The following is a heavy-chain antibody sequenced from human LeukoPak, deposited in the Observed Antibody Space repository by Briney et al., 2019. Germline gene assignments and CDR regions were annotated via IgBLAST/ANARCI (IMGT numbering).Heavy chain of an antibody. V-gene: IGHV3-23*01. Sequence: GGSLRLSCAASGFPFSSCAMSWVRQAPGKGLDCVSTISGGGGSIYYADSVKGRFTLSRDDSKNTLYLQMNSLRDDDTALYYCASRPAAALGPLDFWGQGTLVTVSS. CDR2: ISGGGGSI. CDR3: ASRPAAALGPLDF. D-gene: IGHD2-2*01. J-gene: IGHJ4*02. CDR1: GFPFSSCA.